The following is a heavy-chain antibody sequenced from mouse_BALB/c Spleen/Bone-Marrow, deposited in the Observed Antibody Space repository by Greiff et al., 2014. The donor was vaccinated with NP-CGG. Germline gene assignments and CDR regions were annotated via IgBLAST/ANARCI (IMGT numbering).Heavy chain of an antibody. V-gene: IGHV1S81*02. CDR2: INPNNGGT. CDR1: GYTFTTYY. Sequence: VQLQESGAELVKPGTSVKLSCKASGYTFTTYYMYWVKQRPGQGLEWIGEINPNNGGTNFKEKFKSKATLTVDKSSSTAYVQLSSLTSEDSAAYYCTRGRTWDFDYWGQGTTLTVSS. D-gene: IGHD4-1*01. CDR3: TRGRTWDFDY. J-gene: IGHJ2*01.